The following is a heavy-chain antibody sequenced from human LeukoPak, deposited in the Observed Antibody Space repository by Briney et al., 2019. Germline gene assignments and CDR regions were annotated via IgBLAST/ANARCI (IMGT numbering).Heavy chain of an antibody. CDR3: ARGEAAIGSSYYYYGMDV. V-gene: IGHV1-8*01. D-gene: IGHD2-2*02. CDR1: GYTFTSYD. Sequence: GASVKVSCKASGYTFTSYDINWVRQATGQGLEWMGWMNPNSGNTGYAQKFQGGVTMTRNTSISTAYMELSSLRSEDTAVYYCARGEAAIGSSYYYYGMDVWGQGTTVTVSS. CDR2: MNPNSGNT. J-gene: IGHJ6*02.